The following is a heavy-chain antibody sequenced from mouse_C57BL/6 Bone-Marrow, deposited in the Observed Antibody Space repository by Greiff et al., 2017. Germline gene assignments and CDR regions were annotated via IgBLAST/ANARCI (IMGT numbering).Heavy chain of an antibody. CDR1: GYTFTDYN. Sequence: VQLQQSGPELVKPGASVKIPCKASGYTFTDYNMDWVKQSHGKSLEWIGDINPNNGGTIYNQKFKGKATLTVDKSSSTAYMELRSLTSEDTAVYYCARNPDYYGRAWFAYWGQGTLVTVSA. J-gene: IGHJ3*01. CDR3: ARNPDYYGRAWFAY. V-gene: IGHV1-18*01. D-gene: IGHD1-1*01. CDR2: INPNNGGT.